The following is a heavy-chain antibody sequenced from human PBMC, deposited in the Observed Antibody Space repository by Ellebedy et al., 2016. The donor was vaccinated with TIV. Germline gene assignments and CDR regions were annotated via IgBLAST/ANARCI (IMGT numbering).Heavy chain of an antibody. V-gene: IGHV4-39*07. Sequence: PSETLSLPCTVSGGSIRSSSYSWGWIRQPPGKGLEWIGSIYYSGSTYYNPSLKSRVTISVDTSNNQFSLKLSSVTAADTAVYYCARTRVRGVVRPTDAFDIWGQGTMVTVSS. CDR1: GGSIRSSSYS. CDR3: ARTRVRGVVRPTDAFDI. CDR2: IYYSGST. J-gene: IGHJ3*02. D-gene: IGHD3-10*01.